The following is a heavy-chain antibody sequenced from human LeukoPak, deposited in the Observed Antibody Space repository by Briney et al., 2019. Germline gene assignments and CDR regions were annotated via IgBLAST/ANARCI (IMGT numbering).Heavy chain of an antibody. CDR1: GFTFDDYA. V-gene: IGHV3-23*01. CDR3: AKDPHNWGYYFDY. Sequence: GRSLRLSCAASGFTFDDYAMHWVRQAPGKGLEWVSTFSNSGGSTYYADSVKGRFTISRDNSKHTLYLQMNSLRAEDTAVYYCAKDPHNWGYYFDYWGQGTLVTVSS. CDR2: FSNSGGST. D-gene: IGHD7-27*01. J-gene: IGHJ4*02.